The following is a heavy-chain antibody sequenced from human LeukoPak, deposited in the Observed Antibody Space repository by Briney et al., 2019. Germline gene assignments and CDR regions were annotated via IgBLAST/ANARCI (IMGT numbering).Heavy chain of an antibody. CDR3: ARDPLNRRWGSYYFYY. V-gene: IGHV3-30-3*01. D-gene: IGHD1-14*01. Sequence: GGSLRLSCAGSGFTFSSYAMHWVRQAPGKGLEWVAVISYDGNNKEYADSVKGRFTISRDNSKSTVYLQVNSLRGEDTAVFYCARDPLNRRWGSYYFYYWGQGTLVTVSS. CDR2: ISYDGNNK. CDR1: GFTFSSYA. J-gene: IGHJ4*02.